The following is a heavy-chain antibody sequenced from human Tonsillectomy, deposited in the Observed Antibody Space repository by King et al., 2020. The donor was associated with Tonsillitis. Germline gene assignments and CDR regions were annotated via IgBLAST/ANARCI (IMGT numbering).Heavy chain of an antibody. CDR2: IDTSGNT. CDR1: GVSISRYY. V-gene: IGHV4-4*07. CDR3: ARVNYDILTCYPDNWFDA. J-gene: IGHJ5*02. Sequence: VQLQESGPGLVKPSETLSLTCTVSGVSISRYYWSWIRQPAGKGLEWIGRIDTSGNTNYNPSLKGRRSMSVDTSKNQFSLKLTSVTAADTAVYYCARVNYDILTCYPDNWFDAWGQGTLVTVSS. D-gene: IGHD3-9*01.